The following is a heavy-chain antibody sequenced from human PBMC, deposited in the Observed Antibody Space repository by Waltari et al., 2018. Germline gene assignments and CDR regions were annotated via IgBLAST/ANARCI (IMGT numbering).Heavy chain of an antibody. V-gene: IGHV1-24*01. D-gene: IGHD1-26*01. Sequence: QVQLVQSGAEVKKPGASVKVSCKVSGYTLTELSMHWGRPAPGKGLEWMGGFDPEDGETIYAQKFQGRVTMTEDTSTDTAYMELSSLRSEDTAVYYCATLVGATKSDAFDIWGQGTMVTVSS. CDR1: GYTLTELS. CDR2: FDPEDGET. J-gene: IGHJ3*02. CDR3: ATLVGATKSDAFDI.